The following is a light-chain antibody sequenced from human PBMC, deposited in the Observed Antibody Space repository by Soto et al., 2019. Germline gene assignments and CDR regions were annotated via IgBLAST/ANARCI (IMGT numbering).Light chain of an antibody. CDR2: GAT. CDR1: QSLGSD. V-gene: IGKV3-15*01. CDR3: QQYGRSPVT. Sequence: EIVMTQSPGTLSLSPGDTATLSCRASQSLGSDLAWYQQKPGQAPRLLIYGATTRVTGIAARFSGSGSGTDFTLTISSLQSEDSAVYYCQQYGRSPVTFGQGTKVDI. J-gene: IGKJ1*01.